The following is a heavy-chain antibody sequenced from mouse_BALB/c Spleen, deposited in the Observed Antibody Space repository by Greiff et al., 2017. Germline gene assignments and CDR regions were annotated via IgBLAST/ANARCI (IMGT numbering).Heavy chain of an antibody. J-gene: IGHJ4*01. Sequence: EVNVVESGGGLVQPGGSLKLSCAASGFTFSSYTMSWVRQTPEKRLEWVAYISNGGGSTYYPDTVKGRFTISRDNAKNTLYLQMSSLKSEDTAMYYCARHQGGTLAMDYWGQGTSVTVSS. D-gene: IGHD3-3*01. V-gene: IGHV5-12-2*01. CDR2: ISNGGGST. CDR3: ARHQGGTLAMDY. CDR1: GFTFSSYT.